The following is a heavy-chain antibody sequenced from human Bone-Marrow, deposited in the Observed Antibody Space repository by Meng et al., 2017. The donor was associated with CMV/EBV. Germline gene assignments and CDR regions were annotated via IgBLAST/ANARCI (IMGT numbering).Heavy chain of an antibody. J-gene: IGHJ6*02. V-gene: IGHV1-69*10. D-gene: IGHD3-3*01. Sequence: SVKVSCKASGGTLSSYAISWVRQAPGQGLEWMGGIIPILGIANYAQKFQGRVTINADKSTSTAYMELSSLRSEDTAVYYCARGSPLYYDFWSGYYPNYYYYGMDVCGQGTTVTVSS. CDR2: IIPILGIA. CDR1: GGTLSSYA. CDR3: ARGSPLYYDFWSGYYPNYYYYGMDV.